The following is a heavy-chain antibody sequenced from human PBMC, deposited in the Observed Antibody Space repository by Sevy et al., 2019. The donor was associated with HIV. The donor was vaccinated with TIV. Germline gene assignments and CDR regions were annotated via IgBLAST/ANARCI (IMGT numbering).Heavy chain of an antibody. Sequence: GGSLRLSCAASGFTFSSYAMHWVRQAPGKGLEWVAVISYDGSNKYYADSVKDRFTISRDNSKNTLYLQMNSLRAEDTAVYYCWYYYDSSGYQAYFDYWGQGTLVTVSS. D-gene: IGHD3-22*01. J-gene: IGHJ4*02. CDR3: WYYYDSSGYQAYFDY. CDR2: ISYDGSNK. V-gene: IGHV3-30-3*01. CDR1: GFTFSSYA.